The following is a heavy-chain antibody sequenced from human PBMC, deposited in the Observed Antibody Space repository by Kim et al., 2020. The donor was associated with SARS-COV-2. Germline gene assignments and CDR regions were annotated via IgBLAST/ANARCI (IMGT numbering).Heavy chain of an antibody. CDR3: ARSARGRYSYGSPFDY. D-gene: IGHD5-18*01. J-gene: IGHJ4*02. Sequence: KFQGRVTMTRDTSISTAYMELSRLRSDDTAVYYCARSARGRYSYGSPFDYWGQGTLVTVSS. V-gene: IGHV1-2*02.